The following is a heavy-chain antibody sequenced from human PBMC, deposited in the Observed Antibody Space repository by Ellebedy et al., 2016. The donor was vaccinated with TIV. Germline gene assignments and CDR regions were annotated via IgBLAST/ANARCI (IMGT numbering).Heavy chain of an antibody. CDR3: ARGEITMVRGVIILFDY. CDR1: GYTFTNYG. Sequence: AASVKVSCKASGYTFTNYGISWVRQAPGQGLEWMGWISGYNGNTYSAQKLQGRVTMTTDTSTSTAYMELRSLRSDDTAVYYCARGEITMVRGVIILFDYWGQGTLVTVSS. V-gene: IGHV1-18*04. D-gene: IGHD3-10*01. J-gene: IGHJ4*02. CDR2: ISGYNGNT.